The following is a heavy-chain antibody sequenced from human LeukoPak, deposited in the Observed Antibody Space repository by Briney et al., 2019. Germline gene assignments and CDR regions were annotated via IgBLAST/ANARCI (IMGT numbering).Heavy chain of an antibody. CDR3: ARIGYSSSWFDP. V-gene: IGHV3-21*01. CDR1: GFTFDDYG. CDR2: ISSSSSYI. D-gene: IGHD6-13*01. Sequence: PGGSLRLSCAASGFTFDDYGMSWVRQAPGKGLEWVSSISSSSSYIYYADSVKGRFTISRDNAKNSLYLQMNSLRAEDTAVYYCARIGYSSSWFDPWGQGTLVTVSS. J-gene: IGHJ5*02.